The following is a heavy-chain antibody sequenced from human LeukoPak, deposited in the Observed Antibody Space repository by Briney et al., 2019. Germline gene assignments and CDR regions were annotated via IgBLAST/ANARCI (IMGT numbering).Heavy chain of an antibody. J-gene: IGHJ4*02. CDR3: AKSANYYGSGSYDC. V-gene: IGHV3-23*01. D-gene: IGHD3-10*01. CDR2: ISGSGGST. CDR1: GFTFSSYE. Sequence: PGGSLRLSCAASGFTFSSYEMNWVRQAPGKGLEWVSAISGSGGSTYYADSVKGRFTISRDNSKNTLYLQMNSLRAEDTAVYYCAKSANYYGSGSYDCWGQGTLVTVSS.